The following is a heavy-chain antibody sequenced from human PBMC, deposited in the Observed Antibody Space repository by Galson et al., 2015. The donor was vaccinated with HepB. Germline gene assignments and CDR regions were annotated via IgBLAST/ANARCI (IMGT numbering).Heavy chain of an antibody. CDR3: ARDSRLELRLNNYFSYGMDV. Sequence: SVKVSCKASGYNFNNYGLSWIRQAPGPGLEWIGWFSGYDGSTNYAQKFQGRVTMTADASTGTAYLELRDLRSDDTAVYYCARDSRLELRLNNYFSYGMDVWGQGSAVTVSS. CDR2: FSGYDGST. CDR1: GYNFNNYG. D-gene: IGHD1-1*01. J-gene: IGHJ6*02. V-gene: IGHV1-18*01.